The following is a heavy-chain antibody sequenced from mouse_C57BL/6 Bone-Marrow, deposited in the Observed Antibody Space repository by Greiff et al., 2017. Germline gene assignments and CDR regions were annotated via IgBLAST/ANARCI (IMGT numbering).Heavy chain of an antibody. J-gene: IGHJ4*01. CDR3: ASALLPYYYAMDY. Sequence: QVQLQQSGAELARPGASVKLSCKASGYTFTSYGISWVKQRTGQGLEWIGEIYPRSGNTYYNEKFKCKATLTADKSSSTAYMELRSLTSEDSAVYFCASALLPYYYAMDYWGQGTSVTVSS. V-gene: IGHV1-81*01. D-gene: IGHD1-1*01. CDR1: GYTFTSYG. CDR2: IYPRSGNT.